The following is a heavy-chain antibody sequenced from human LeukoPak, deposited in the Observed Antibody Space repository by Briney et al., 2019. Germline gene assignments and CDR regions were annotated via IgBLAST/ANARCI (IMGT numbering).Heavy chain of an antibody. V-gene: IGHV4-59*08. CDR3: ARLGVAAARDYFDY. D-gene: IGHD6-13*01. CDR1: GGSISSYY. J-gene: IGHJ4*02. CDR2: IYYSGST. Sequence: SETLSLTCTVSGGSISSYYWSWIRQPPGKGLEWIGYIYYSGSTNYNPSLKSRVTISVDTSKNQFSLKLSSVTAADTAVYYCARLGVAAARDYFDYWGQGTLVTVSS.